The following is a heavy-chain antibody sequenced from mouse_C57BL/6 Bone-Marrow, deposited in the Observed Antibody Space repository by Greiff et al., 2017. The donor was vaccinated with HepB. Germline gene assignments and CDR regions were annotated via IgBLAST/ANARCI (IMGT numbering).Heavy chain of an antibody. Sequence: EVQLQQSGGGLVQPGGSMKLSCAASGFTFSDAWMDWVRQSPEKGLEWVAEIRNKANNHATYYAESVKGRFTISRDDSKSSVYLQMNSLRAEDTGIYYCTRTPIYYDYSYAMDYWGQGTSVTVSS. CDR3: TRTPIYYDYSYAMDY. CDR2: IRNKANNHAT. J-gene: IGHJ4*01. D-gene: IGHD2-4*01. CDR1: GFTFSDAW. V-gene: IGHV6-6*01.